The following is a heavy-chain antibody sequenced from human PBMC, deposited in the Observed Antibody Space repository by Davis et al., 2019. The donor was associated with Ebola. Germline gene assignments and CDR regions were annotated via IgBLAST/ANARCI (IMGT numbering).Heavy chain of an antibody. CDR1: GGSFSGYY. CDR3: ARVCLSIVVVRGVNWFDP. Sequence: PGGSLRLSCAVYGGSFSGYYWSWIRQPPGKGLEWIGEINHSGSTNYNPSLKSRVTISVDTSKNQFSLKLSSVTAADTAVYYCARVCLSIVVVRGVNWFDPWGQGTLVTVSS. D-gene: IGHD2-2*01. J-gene: IGHJ5*02. CDR2: INHSGST. V-gene: IGHV4-34*01.